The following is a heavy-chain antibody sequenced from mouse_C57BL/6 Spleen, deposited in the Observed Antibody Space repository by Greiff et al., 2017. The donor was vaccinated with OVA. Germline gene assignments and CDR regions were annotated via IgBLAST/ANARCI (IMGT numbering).Heavy chain of an antibody. D-gene: IGHD1-1*01. CDR3: ARHYYGSIYYAMDY. Sequence: VKLQESGPELVKPGASVKISCKASGYAFSSSWMNWVKQRPGKGLEWIGRIYPGDGDTNYNGKFKGKATLTADKSSSTAYMQLSSLTSEDSAVYFCARHYYGSIYYAMDYWGQGTSVTVSS. V-gene: IGHV1-82*01. CDR1: GYAFSSSW. CDR2: IYPGDGDT. J-gene: IGHJ4*01.